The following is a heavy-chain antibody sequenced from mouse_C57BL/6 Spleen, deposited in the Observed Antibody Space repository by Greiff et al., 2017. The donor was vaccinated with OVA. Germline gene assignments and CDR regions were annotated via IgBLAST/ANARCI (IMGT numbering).Heavy chain of an antibody. Sequence: EVHLVESGGGLVQPGGSMKLSCVASGFTFSNYWMNWVRQSPEKGLEWVAQIRLKSDNYATHYAESVKGRFTISRDDSKSSVYLQMNNLRAEDTGIYYCTAGSNYGWYFDVWGTGTTVTVSS. CDR1: GFTFSNYW. CDR2: IRLKSDNYAT. V-gene: IGHV6-3*01. J-gene: IGHJ1*03. CDR3: TAGSNYGWYFDV. D-gene: IGHD2-5*01.